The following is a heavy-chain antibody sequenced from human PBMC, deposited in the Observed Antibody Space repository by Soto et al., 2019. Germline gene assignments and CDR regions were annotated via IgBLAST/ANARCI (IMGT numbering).Heavy chain of an antibody. V-gene: IGHV4-4*07. CDR1: GGSISSYY. D-gene: IGHD3-22*01. CDR3: ARVSYDSSGYYYYNWFDP. CDR2: IYTSGST. J-gene: IGHJ5*02. Sequence: VSLTCTVSGGSISSYYWSWIRQPAGKRLEWIGRIYTSGSTNYNPSLKSRVTMSVDTSKNQFSLKLSSVTAADTAVYYCARVSYDSSGYYYYNWFDPWGQGTLVTVSS.